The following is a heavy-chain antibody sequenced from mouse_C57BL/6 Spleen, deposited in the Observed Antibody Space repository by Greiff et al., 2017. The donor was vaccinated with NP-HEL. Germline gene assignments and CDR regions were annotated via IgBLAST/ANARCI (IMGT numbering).Heavy chain of an antibody. CDR3: ARYYDGYYYAMDY. J-gene: IGHJ4*01. D-gene: IGHD2-3*01. CDR2: IDPSDSET. V-gene: IGHV1-52*01. CDR1: GYTFTSYW. Sequence: QVQLQQPGAELVRPGSSVKLSCKASGYTFTSYWMHWVKQRPIQGLEWIGNIDPSDSETHYNQKFKDKATLTVDKSSSTAYMQLSSLTTEDSAVNYCARYYDGYYYAMDYWGQGTSVTVSS.